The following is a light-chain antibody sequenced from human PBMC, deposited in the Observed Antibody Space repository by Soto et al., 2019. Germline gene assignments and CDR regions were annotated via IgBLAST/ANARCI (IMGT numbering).Light chain of an antibody. Sequence: EIVMTQSPATLSVSPGERATLSCRASQSVASSLAWYLQKPGQAPRLLIYDASTRASGIPDRFIGSGYGTEFTLTISSLQSEDFAIFYCQQYSDWVTFGGGTKVDIK. V-gene: IGKV3-15*01. CDR2: DAS. J-gene: IGKJ4*02. CDR3: QQYSDWVT. CDR1: QSVASS.